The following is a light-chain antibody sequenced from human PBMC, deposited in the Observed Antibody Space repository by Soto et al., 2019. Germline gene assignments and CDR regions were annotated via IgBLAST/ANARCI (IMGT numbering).Light chain of an antibody. CDR2: DAS. CDR3: QQYDNLPLT. V-gene: IGKV1-33*01. J-gene: IGKJ4*01. Sequence: DIPMTQSPSSLSASVRDRVTITCQASHDISDYLNWYQQKPGKAPKLLIYDASNLETGVPSRFSGSGSGTDFTFTISSLQPEDIATYYCQQYDNLPLTFGGGTKVEIK. CDR1: HDISDY.